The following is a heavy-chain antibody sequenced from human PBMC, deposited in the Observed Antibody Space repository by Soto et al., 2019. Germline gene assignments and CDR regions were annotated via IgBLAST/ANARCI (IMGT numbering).Heavy chain of an antibody. V-gene: IGHV3-30*03. CDR2: ISSDGSHR. J-gene: IGHJ4*02. D-gene: IGHD4-4*01. CDR3: ARDAQPFINYRGGGFGY. CDR1: GFTFRSYA. Sequence: QVQLVESGGGVVQPGRSLRLSCRTSGFTFRSYAMHWVRQAPGKGLEWVAIISSDGSHRYYGDAMQGRFTISRDYSNNTLFLQINSLRPEDTAIYYCARDAQPFINYRGGGFGYWGQGALVTVSS.